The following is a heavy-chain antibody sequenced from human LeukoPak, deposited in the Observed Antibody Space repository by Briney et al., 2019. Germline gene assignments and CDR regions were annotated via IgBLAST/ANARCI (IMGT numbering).Heavy chain of an antibody. CDR1: EFTFTGYY. CDR2: INPNSGDT. Sequence: ASVKVSCKTSEFTFTGYYMHWVRQAPGQGLEWMGWINPNSGDTNYAQKFQGRVTMTRDTSISTAYMELSRLRSDDTAVYYCARDRTRYYYYSYMDVWGKGTAVTISS. J-gene: IGHJ6*03. CDR3: ARDRTRYYYYSYMDV. D-gene: IGHD1-14*01. V-gene: IGHV1-2*02.